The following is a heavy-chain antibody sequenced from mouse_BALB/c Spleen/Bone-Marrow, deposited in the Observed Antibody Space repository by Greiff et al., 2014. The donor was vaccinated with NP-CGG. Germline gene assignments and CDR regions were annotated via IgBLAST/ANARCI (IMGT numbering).Heavy chain of an antibody. V-gene: IGHV14-3*02. Sequence: DVQLQESGAELVKPGASVKLSCTASGFNIKDTYMHWVKQRPEQGLEWIGRIDPANGNTKYGPKFQGKATITADTSSNTAYLQLSSLTSEDTAVYYCARYYYGSSYFDYWGQGTTLTVSS. CDR1: GFNIKDTY. CDR3: ARYYYGSSYFDY. J-gene: IGHJ2*01. D-gene: IGHD1-1*01. CDR2: IDPANGNT.